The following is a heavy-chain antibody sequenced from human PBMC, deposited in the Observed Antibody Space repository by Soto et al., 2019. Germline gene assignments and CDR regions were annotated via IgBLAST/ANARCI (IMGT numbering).Heavy chain of an antibody. J-gene: IGHJ3*01. CDR1: GFSLTTRGAG. CDR2: IYWDDAE. Sequence: QITLKESGQTLVKPTQILTLTCTFSGFSLTTRGAGVGWIRQPPRAALEWLALIYWDDAERYSPSLRSRLTITKDTSKNQVVLKMTNMEPVDTGTYYCAHSYSSSPDDGFDVWGQGTRVTVSS. V-gene: IGHV2-5*02. D-gene: IGHD6-6*01. CDR3: AHSYSSSPDDGFDV.